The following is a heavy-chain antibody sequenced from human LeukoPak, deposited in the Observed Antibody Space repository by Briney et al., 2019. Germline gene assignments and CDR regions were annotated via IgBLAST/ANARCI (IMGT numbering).Heavy chain of an antibody. Sequence: GGSLRLSCAASGFTFSSYWMSWVRQAPGKGLEWVANIKQDGSEKNYVDSVKGRFTISRDNAKKSLFLHMNSLRVEDTAVYYCARGSEYTSSTNYYFDYWGQGTLVTVSS. CDR3: ARGSEYTSSTNYYFDY. V-gene: IGHV3-7*01. J-gene: IGHJ4*02. CDR2: IKQDGSEK. CDR1: GFTFSSYW. D-gene: IGHD6-6*01.